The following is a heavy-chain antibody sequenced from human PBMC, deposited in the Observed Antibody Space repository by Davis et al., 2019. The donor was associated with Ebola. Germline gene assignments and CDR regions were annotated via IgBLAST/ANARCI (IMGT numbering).Heavy chain of an antibody. CDR2: IIPILGTA. D-gene: IGHD3-10*01. V-gene: IGHV1-69*11. Sequence: AASVKVSCKASGYTFTSYYMHWVRQAPGQGLEWQGRIIPILGTANYAQKFQGRVTITADDSTSTAYMKLSSLRSEDTAVYYCARDPDRLWFREPLGMDVWSQGTTVTVS. CDR3: ARDPDRLWFREPLGMDV. CDR1: GYTFTSYY. J-gene: IGHJ6*02.